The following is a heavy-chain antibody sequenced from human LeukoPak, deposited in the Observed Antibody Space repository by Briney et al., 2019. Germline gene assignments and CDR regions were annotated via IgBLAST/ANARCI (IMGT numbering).Heavy chain of an antibody. CDR1: GGSISSYY. D-gene: IGHD2-15*01. CDR2: IYTSGST. Sequence: SETLSLTCTVSGGSISSYYWSWIRQPARKALEWIGRIYTSGSTNYNSSLKSRVTMSVDTSKNQFSLKLSSVTAADTAVYYCARVQNDGYCSGGSCYYDAFDIWGQGTMVTVSS. CDR3: ARVQNDGYCSGGSCYYDAFDI. J-gene: IGHJ3*02. V-gene: IGHV4-4*07.